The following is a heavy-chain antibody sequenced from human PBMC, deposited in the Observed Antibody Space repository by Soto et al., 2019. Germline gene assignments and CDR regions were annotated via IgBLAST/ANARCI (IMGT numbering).Heavy chain of an antibody. CDR3: AKESWFGNNAFDI. J-gene: IGHJ3*02. CDR2: ISGSGGST. CDR1: GFTFSSYA. Sequence: GGSLRLSCSASGFTFSSYAMSCVRQAPGKGLEWVSVISGSGGSTHYVDSVKGRFTISRDNSKNTLYLQMNSLRAEDTAVYYCAKESWFGNNAFDIWGQGTMVTVSS. D-gene: IGHD3-10*01. V-gene: IGHV3-23*01.